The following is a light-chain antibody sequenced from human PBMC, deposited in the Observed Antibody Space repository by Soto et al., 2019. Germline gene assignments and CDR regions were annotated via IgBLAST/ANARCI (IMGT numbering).Light chain of an antibody. V-gene: IGLV1-44*01. CDR1: SSNIGSNT. CDR3: AAWDDSLNGPMV. J-gene: IGLJ3*02. Sequence: QLVLTQPPSASGTPGQRVTISCSGSSSNIGSNTVNWYQQVPGTAPKLLIYSDNQRPSGVPDRFSGSKSGTSASLAISGLQSEDEADYHCAAWDDSLNGPMVFGGGTKLTVL. CDR2: SDN.